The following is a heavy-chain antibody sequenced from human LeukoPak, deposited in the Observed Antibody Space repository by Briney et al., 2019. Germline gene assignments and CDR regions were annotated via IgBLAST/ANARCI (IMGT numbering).Heavy chain of an antibody. CDR1: GGTFSSYA. J-gene: IGHJ3*02. Sequence: SVKVSCKASGGTFSSYAISWVRQAPGQGLEWMGRIIPIFGTANYAQKFQGRVTITTDESMSTAYMELSSLRSEDTAVYYCARDNEGDYGDYYAFDIWGQGTMVTVSS. CDR3: ARDNEGDYGDYYAFDI. CDR2: IIPIFGTA. D-gene: IGHD4-17*01. V-gene: IGHV1-69*05.